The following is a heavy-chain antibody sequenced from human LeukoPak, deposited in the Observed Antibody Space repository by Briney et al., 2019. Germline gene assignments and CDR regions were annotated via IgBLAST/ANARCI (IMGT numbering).Heavy chain of an antibody. CDR3: AKDPRKITYFDY. CDR2: ISYDGSNK. J-gene: IGHJ4*02. D-gene: IGHD3-10*01. CDR1: GFTFSSYG. Sequence: GGSLRLSCAASGFTFSSYGMHWVRQAPGKGLEWVAVISYDGSNKYYADSVKGRFTISRDNSKNTLYLQMNSLRAEDTAVYYCAKDPRKITYFDYWGQGTLVTVSS. V-gene: IGHV3-30*18.